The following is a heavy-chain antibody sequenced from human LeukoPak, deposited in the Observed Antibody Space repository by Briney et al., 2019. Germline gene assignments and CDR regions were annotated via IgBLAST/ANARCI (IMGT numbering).Heavy chain of an antibody. CDR2: IRYDGSNK. CDR1: GFTFSNYS. CDR3: AKGKDYYLDY. D-gene: IGHD3-10*01. J-gene: IGHJ4*02. V-gene: IGHV3-30*02. Sequence: GGSLRLSCAASGFTFSNYSMNWVRQAPGKGLEWVAFIRYDGSNKYYADSVKGRFTISRDNSKNTLYVQMNSLRAEDTAVYYCAKGKDYYLDYWGQGTLVTVSS.